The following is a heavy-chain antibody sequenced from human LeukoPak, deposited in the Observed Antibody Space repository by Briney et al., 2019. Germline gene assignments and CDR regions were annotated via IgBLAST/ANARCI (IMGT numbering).Heavy chain of an antibody. CDR3: ARGRYYYDSSGYYFRDLDY. D-gene: IGHD3-22*01. CDR2: ISSSSSYI. V-gene: IGHV3-21*01. J-gene: IGHJ4*02. CDR1: GFTFSSYS. Sequence: GSLRLSCAASGFTFSSYSMNWVRQAPGKGLEWVSSISSSSSYIYYADSVKGRFTISRDNAKNSLYLQMNSLRAEDTAVYYCARGRYYYDSSGYYFRDLDYWGQGTLVTVSS.